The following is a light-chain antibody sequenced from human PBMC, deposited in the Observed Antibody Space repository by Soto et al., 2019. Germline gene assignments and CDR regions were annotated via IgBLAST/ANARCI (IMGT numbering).Light chain of an antibody. Sequence: DIQMTQSPSSVXASVGXXVXXXXRXSQGISSWLAWYQQKPGKAPKLLIYAASSLQSGVPSRFSGSGSGTDFTLTISSLQPEDFATYYCQQANSFPGTFGGGTKVEIK. CDR3: QQANSFPGT. J-gene: IGKJ4*01. V-gene: IGKV1-12*01. CDR1: QGISSW. CDR2: AAS.